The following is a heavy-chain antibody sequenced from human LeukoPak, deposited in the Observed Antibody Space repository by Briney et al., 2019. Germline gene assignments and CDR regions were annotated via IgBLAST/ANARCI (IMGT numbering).Heavy chain of an antibody. V-gene: IGHV4-59*08. CDR1: GGYIGSSF. D-gene: IGHD3-16*01. CDR2: VFHTGSA. Sequence: SETLSLTCSGSGGYIGSSFWNWIRQPPGKGLEWIGHVFHTGSARYNPSLTSRVTISVDTSNNQFSLTLHSVTAADTAIYYCARRLRAESDASPDDWIGPWGQGALVTVSS. J-gene: IGHJ5*02. CDR3: ARRLRAESDASPDDWIGP.